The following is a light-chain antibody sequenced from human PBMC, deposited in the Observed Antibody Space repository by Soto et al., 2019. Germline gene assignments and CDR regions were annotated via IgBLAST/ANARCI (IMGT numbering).Light chain of an antibody. CDR3: QQSYSTPFT. V-gene: IGKV1-39*01. J-gene: IGKJ3*01. Sequence: DIQMTQSPSSLSASVGDRVTITCRASQSISSYLNWYQQKPGKAPKLLIYAASSLQSGVPSRFSGSGSGTDFTLIRSSLQPEDFATYYCQQSYSTPFTFGPGTKVDIK. CDR1: QSISSY. CDR2: AAS.